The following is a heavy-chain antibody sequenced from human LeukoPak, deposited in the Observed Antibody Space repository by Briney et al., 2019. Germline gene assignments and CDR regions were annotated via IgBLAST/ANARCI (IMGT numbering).Heavy chain of an antibody. V-gene: IGHV4-59*11. D-gene: IGHD5-18*01. J-gene: IGHJ4*02. CDR2: IYYSGNT. Sequence: SETLSLTCTVSGGSISSHYWSWIRQPPGKGLGWIGYIYYSGNTDYNPSLKSRVTISVDTSKNQFSPKLTSVTAADTAVYYCARWKGYSYGYLDYWGQGTLVTVSS. CDR1: GGSISSHY. CDR3: ARWKGYSYGYLDY.